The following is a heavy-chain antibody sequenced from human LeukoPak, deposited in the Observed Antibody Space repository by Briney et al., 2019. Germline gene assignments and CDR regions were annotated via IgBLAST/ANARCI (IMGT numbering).Heavy chain of an antibody. CDR2: IYSGDST. D-gene: IGHD1-26*01. V-gene: IGHV3-53*01. CDR1: GFIVSSTY. CDR3: AKNRVGAPGLAEYFEH. Sequence: GGSLRLSCAASGFIVSSTYMSWVRQAPGKGLEWVSIIYSGDSTYYADSVKGRFTISRDNSRNTVYLQMNSLRAEDTAVYYCAKNRVGAPGLAEYFEHWGQGTLVAVSS. J-gene: IGHJ1*01.